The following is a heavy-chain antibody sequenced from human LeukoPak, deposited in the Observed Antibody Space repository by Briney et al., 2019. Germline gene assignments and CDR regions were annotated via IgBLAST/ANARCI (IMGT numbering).Heavy chain of an antibody. CDR1: GCSFSGYY. D-gene: IGHD2-2*03. J-gene: IGHJ4*02. Sequence: SETLSLTCAVYGCSFSGYYWSWIRQPPGKGLEWIGEIYYSGSTNYNPSLKSRVTISLDTSNNQFSLKLSSVTAADTAVYYCERRRRGSGLDIVVVPAAVGSPIDYWGQGTLVTVSS. V-gene: IGHV4-34*01. CDR2: IYYSGST. CDR3: ERRRRGSGLDIVVVPAAVGSPIDY.